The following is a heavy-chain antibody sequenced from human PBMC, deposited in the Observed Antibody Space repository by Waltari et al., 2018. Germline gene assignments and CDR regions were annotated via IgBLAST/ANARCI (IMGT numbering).Heavy chain of an antibody. J-gene: IGHJ4*02. CDR1: GDSMSSSDW. V-gene: IGHV4-4*02. CDR3: ARDRGRGIYLDS. Sequence: QTQLQESGPGLVKPSGTLSLTCTVSGDSMSSSDWWSWVRQTPEKGLEWIGQIQRRGGTHYNPSFESRVTISIDTSKNQFSLKVTSTTAADTAVYYCARDRGRGIYLDSWGRGTLVTVSP. D-gene: IGHD2-15*01. CDR2: IQRRGGT.